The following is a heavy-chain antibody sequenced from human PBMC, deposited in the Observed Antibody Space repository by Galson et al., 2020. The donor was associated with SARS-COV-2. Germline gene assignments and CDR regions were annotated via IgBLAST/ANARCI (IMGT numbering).Heavy chain of an antibody. Sequence: LKISCAASGFTFSSYWMHWVRQAPGKGLVWVSRIYSEGSSTSYADSVKGRFTISGDNAKNTLYLQMNSLRAEDTAVYYCARGDMGNDYFDYWGQGTLDTVSS. V-gene: IGHV3-74*01. J-gene: IGHJ4*02. D-gene: IGHD7-27*01. CDR1: GFTFSSYW. CDR3: ARGDMGNDYFDY. CDR2: IYSEGSST.